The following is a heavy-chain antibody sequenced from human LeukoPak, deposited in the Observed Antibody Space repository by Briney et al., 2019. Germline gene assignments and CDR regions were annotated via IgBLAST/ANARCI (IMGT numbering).Heavy chain of an antibody. Sequence: SETLPLTCAVYGGSFSGYYWSWIRQPAGKGLEWIGRIYTSGSTNYNPSLKSRVTISVDTSKNQFSLKLSSVTAADTAVYYCARGLTGGYCSGGSCYRRPYYMDVWGKGTTVTVSS. CDR2: IYTSGST. CDR3: ARGLTGGYCSGGSCYRRPYYMDV. J-gene: IGHJ6*03. CDR1: GGSFSGYY. V-gene: IGHV4-59*10. D-gene: IGHD2-15*01.